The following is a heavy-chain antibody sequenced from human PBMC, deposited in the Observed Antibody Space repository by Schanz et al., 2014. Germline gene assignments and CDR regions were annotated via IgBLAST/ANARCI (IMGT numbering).Heavy chain of an antibody. D-gene: IGHD6-19*01. CDR3: AKCIGWYGRCAFDI. CDR2: IYSGGST. J-gene: IGHJ3*02. CDR1: GFTFRTYA. Sequence: QVQLVESGGGVVQPGGSLRLSCTVSGFTFRTYAVHWVRQAPGMGLEWVAVIYSGGSTFYTDSVKGRFTISRDNSKNTLYLQMNSLIAEDTAVYYCAKCIGWYGRCAFDIWGQGTMVTVSS. V-gene: IGHV3-NL1*01.